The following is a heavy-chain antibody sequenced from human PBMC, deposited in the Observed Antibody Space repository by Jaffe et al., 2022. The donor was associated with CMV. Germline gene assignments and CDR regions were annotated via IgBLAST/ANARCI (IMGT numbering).Heavy chain of an antibody. CDR1: GYRFTDYN. V-gene: IGHV1-46*01. CDR3: ARGEADSRGFRYFAY. Sequence: QVHLEQSAAEVKKPGAAVKVSCRASGYRFTDYNVHWVRQAPGQGLEWMGMIHPSGGGTNYLQKFRGRVTMSRDTSTRTVYMELISLRSDDTAVYYCARGEADSRGFRYFAYWGKGTLVTVSS. D-gene: IGHD3-22*01. CDR2: IHPSGGGT. J-gene: IGHJ4*02.